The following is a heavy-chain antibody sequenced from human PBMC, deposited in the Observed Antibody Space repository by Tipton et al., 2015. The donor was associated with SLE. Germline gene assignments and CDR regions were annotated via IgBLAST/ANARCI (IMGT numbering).Heavy chain of an antibody. CDR2: ISAYNGNT. J-gene: IGHJ6*03. CDR1: GYTFTSYG. D-gene: IGHD3-10*01. V-gene: IGHV1-18*04. CDR3: ARGGDGFRGLPYYMDV. Sequence: QLVQSGAEVKKPGASVKVSCKASGYTFTSYGLIWVRQAPGQGFEWMGWISAYNGNTNYAQKHRGRGIMTTVTSTTTAYMELRSRQSDDTAVYYCARGGDGFRGLPYYMDVWGKGTTVTVSS.